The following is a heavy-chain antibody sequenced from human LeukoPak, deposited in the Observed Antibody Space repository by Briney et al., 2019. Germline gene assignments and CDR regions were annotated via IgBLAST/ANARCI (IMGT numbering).Heavy chain of an antibody. Sequence: ASVKVSCKASGYTFTSYDINWVRQATGQGLEWMGWMNPNSGSTGYAQKFQGRVTITRNTSISTAYMELSSLKAEDTAVYYCARVTTGTMRGDFEYWGQGTLVTVSS. CDR1: GYTFTSYD. CDR3: ARVTTGTMRGDFEY. CDR2: MNPNSGST. J-gene: IGHJ4*02. D-gene: IGHD1-1*01. V-gene: IGHV1-8*03.